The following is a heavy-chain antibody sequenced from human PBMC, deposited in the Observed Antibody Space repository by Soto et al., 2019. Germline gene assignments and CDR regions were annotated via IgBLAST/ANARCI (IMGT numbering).Heavy chain of an antibody. Sequence: SETLSLTCTVSGGSISSGGYYWSWVRQHPGKGLEWIGYIYYSGTTRYNPSLRSRAAISVDTSKNHFSLHLNSVTAADTAVYYCARHPPVPYFREGSDCWGQGTLVTVSS. V-gene: IGHV4-61*03. CDR1: GGSISSGGYY. CDR3: ARHPPVPYFREGSDC. J-gene: IGHJ4*02. D-gene: IGHD3-10*01. CDR2: IYYSGTT.